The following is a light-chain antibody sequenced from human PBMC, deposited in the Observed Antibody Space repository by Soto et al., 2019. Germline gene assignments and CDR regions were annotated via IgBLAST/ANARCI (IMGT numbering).Light chain of an antibody. CDR1: RNLSNY. CDR2: DAS. J-gene: IGKJ2*01. V-gene: IGKV1-33*01. CDR3: QQYDNFYT. Sequence: DIQMTQSPSSLSASVGARATIPSKAGRNLSNYLNWYQQKPGKAPKLLIYDASNLKTGVPSRFSGSGSGTDFTFTISSLQPEDIATYYCQQYDNFYTFGQGTKLEIK.